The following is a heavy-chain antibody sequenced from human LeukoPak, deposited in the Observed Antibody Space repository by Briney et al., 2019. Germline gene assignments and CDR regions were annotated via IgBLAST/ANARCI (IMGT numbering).Heavy chain of an antibody. J-gene: IGHJ5*02. CDR2: LNPSVGST. CDR3: ARDHSGSQHWFDP. CDR1: GYTFTNYY. D-gene: IGHD1-26*01. V-gene: IGHV1-46*01. Sequence: GASVKVSCKASGYTFTNYYMHWVRQAPGQGLEWMGVLNPSVGSTSYAQKFQGRVMMTSDTSTSTVYMELNSLTSEDTAVYYCARDHSGSQHWFDPWGQGTLVTVPS.